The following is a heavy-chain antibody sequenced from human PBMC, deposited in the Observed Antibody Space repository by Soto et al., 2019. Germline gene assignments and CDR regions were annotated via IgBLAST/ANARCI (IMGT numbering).Heavy chain of an antibody. D-gene: IGHD6-13*01. CDR3: ARGDRQQLVPEDAFDI. J-gene: IGHJ3*02. CDR2: INPNSGGT. CDR1: GSPFTGYY. V-gene: IGHV1-2*02. Sequence: GGIVKVSYKASGSPFTGYYMHWVRQTPGQGLEWTGWINPNSGGTNYAQKFQGRVTMTRDPSISTAYMELSRRRSDDTAVYYRARGDRQQLVPEDAFDIWGQGTMGTVSS.